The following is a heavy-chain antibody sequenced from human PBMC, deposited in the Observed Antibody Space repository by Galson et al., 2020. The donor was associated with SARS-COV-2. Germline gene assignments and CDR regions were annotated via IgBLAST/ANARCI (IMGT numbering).Heavy chain of an antibody. CDR1: GFTFSSYG. V-gene: IGHV3-30*18. CDR2: ISYDGSDK. CDR3: AKDKQPHTYYDTSGTDY. J-gene: IGHJ4*02. D-gene: IGHD3-22*01. Sequence: TGGSLRLSCAASGFTFSSYGMHWVRQAPGKGLEWVAVISYDGSDKYYADSVKGRFTISRDNSKDTLYLQMYSLRPEDTAVYYCAKDKQPHTYYDTSGTDYWGQGTLVTVSS.